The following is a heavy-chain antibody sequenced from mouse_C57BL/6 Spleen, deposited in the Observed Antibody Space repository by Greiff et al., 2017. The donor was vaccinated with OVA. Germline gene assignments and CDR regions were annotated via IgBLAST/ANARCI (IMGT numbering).Heavy chain of an antibody. J-gene: IGHJ3*01. CDR3: ARLDIYYGNSFAY. CDR2: IYPGDGDT. Sequence: VQLQQSGAELVKPGASVKISCKASGYAFSSYWMNWVKQRPGKGLEWIGQIYPGDGDTNYNGKFKGKATLTADKSSSTAYMQRSSLTSEDSAVYFCARLDIYYGNSFAYWGQGTLVTVSA. D-gene: IGHD2-1*01. V-gene: IGHV1-80*01. CDR1: GYAFSSYW.